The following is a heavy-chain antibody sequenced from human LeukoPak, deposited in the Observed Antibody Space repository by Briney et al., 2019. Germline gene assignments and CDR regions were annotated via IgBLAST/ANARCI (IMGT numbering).Heavy chain of an antibody. J-gene: IGHJ4*02. CDR3: ARGVVVVAAMLDN. Sequence: SETLSLTGTVSGGSISGYYWSWIRQPPGKGLEWIGYIYYSGSTNSNPSLKSRVTISLDTSKNHFSLRLNSVAAADTAVYYCARGVVVVAAMLDNWGQGTLVTVSS. CDR2: IYYSGST. CDR1: GGSISGYY. V-gene: IGHV4-59*01. D-gene: IGHD2-15*01.